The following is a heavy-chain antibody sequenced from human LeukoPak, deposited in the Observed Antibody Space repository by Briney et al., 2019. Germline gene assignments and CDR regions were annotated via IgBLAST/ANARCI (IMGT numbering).Heavy chain of an antibody. V-gene: IGHV3-23*01. D-gene: IGHD2-2*01. J-gene: IGHJ5*02. CDR3: AKRSIVVVPAARFNWFVP. CDR2: ISGSGGST. CDR1: GFTFSSYA. Sequence: QPGGSLRLSCAASGFTFSSYAMSWVRQAPGKGLGWVSAISGSGGSTYYADSVKCRFTISRDNSKNTLYLQMNSLRAEDTAVYYCAKRSIVVVPAARFNWFVPWGQGTLVTVSS.